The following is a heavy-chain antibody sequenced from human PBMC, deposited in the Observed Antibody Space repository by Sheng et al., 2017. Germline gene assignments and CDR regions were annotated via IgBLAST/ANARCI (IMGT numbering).Heavy chain of an antibody. J-gene: IGHJ5*02. CDR3: ARVKSQIRIAAAAYWFDP. Sequence: QVQLQESGPGLVKPSETLSLTCAVSGYSISSGYYWGWIRQPPGKGLEWIGSIYHSGSTYYNPSLKSRVTISVDTSKNQFSLKLSSVTAADTAVYYCARVKSQIRIAAAAYWFDPWGQGTLVTVSS. D-gene: IGHD6-13*01. CDR1: GYSISSGYY. V-gene: IGHV4-38-2*01. CDR2: IYHSGST.